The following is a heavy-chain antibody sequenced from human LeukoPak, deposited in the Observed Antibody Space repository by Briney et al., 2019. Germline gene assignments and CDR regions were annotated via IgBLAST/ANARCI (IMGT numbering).Heavy chain of an antibody. J-gene: IGHJ6*03. D-gene: IGHD3-3*01. V-gene: IGHV1-18*01. CDR2: ISAYNGNT. Sequence: ASVKVSCKASGYTFTSYGISWLRQAPGQGLEWMGWISAYNGNTNYAQKLQGRVTMTTDTSTSTAYMELRSLRSDDTAVYYCARRRGYDFWSGYYPQRYYYYYMDVWGKGTTVTVSS. CDR3: ARRRGYDFWSGYYPQRYYYYYMDV. CDR1: GYTFTSYG.